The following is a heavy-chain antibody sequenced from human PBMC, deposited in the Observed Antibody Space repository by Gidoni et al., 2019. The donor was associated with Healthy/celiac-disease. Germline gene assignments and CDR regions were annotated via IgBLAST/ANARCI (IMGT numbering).Heavy chain of an antibody. CDR3: AREDYEKHFDY. D-gene: IGHD4-17*01. CDR2: INPNSGGT. Sequence: QVQLVQSGAEVKKPGTSVKGSCEASGYTFTGYYMHWVRQAPGQGLEWMGWINPNSGGTNYAQTLQGWVTMTRDTSISTAYMELSRLRSDDTAVYYCAREDYEKHFDYWGQGTLVTVSS. J-gene: IGHJ4*02. CDR1: GYTFTGYY. V-gene: IGHV1-2*04.